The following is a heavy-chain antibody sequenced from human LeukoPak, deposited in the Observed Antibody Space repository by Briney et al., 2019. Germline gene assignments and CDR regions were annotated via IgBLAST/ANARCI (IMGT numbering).Heavy chain of an antibody. V-gene: IGHV4-30-2*01. Sequence: SQTLSLTCAVSGGSISSGGYSWSWIRQPPGKGLEWIGYIYHSGSTYYNPSLKSRVTVSVDRSKNQFSLKLSSVTAADTAVYYCARADLLYGDYPFFDYWGQEPWSPSPQ. CDR2: IYHSGST. CDR1: GGSISSGGYS. D-gene: IGHD4-17*01. CDR3: ARADLLYGDYPFFDY. J-gene: IGHJ4*01.